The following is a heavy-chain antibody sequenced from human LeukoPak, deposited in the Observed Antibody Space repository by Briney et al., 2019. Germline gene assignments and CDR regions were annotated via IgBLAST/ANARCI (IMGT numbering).Heavy chain of an antibody. Sequence: SETLSLTCAVYGGSFSGCYWSWIRQPPGKGLEWIGEINHSGSTNYNPSLKSRVTISVDTSKNQFSLKLSSVTAADTAVYYCARGRSMVRGKRAYYFDYWGQGTLVTVSS. CDR3: ARGRSMVRGKRAYYFDY. D-gene: IGHD3-10*01. J-gene: IGHJ4*02. CDR1: GGSFSGCY. CDR2: INHSGST. V-gene: IGHV4-34*01.